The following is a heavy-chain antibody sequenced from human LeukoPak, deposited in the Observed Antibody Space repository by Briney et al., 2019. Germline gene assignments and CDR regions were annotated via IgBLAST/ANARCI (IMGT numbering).Heavy chain of an antibody. V-gene: IGHV4-59*01. D-gene: IGHD5-24*01. CDR1: GVSISSYY. CDR2: IYYSGST. J-gene: IGHJ4*02. CDR3: ARESGDGSYLDY. Sequence: SETLSLTCTVSGVSISSYYWSWIRQPPGKGLEWIGYIYYSGSTNYNPSLKSRVTISVETSKNQFSLKLSSVTAADTAVYYCARESGDGSYLDYWGQGTLVTVFS.